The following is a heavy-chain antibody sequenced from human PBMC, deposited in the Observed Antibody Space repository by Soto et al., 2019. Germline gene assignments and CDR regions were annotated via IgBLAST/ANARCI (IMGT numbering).Heavy chain of an antibody. CDR2: IDYSGST. Sequence: SETLSLTCTVSGGSVSSGSYYWSWIRQPPGKGLEWIGYIDYSGSTNYNPSPKSRVTISVDTSKNQFSLNLSSVTAADTAVYYCARDNYAPFDYWGQGTLVTVSS. V-gene: IGHV4-61*01. CDR1: GGSVSSGSYY. D-gene: IGHD3-16*01. CDR3: ARDNYAPFDY. J-gene: IGHJ4*02.